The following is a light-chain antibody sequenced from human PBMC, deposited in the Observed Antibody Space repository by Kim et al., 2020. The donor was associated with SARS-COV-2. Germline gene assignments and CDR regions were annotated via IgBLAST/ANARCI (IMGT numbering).Light chain of an antibody. CDR3: QVWDSSSDHVA. CDR1: NIGDKS. CDR2: YDS. J-gene: IGLJ2*01. Sequence: APGKTATITCGGNNIGDKSVHWYQQKPGQAPLLVLYYDSDRPSGIPERFSGSNSGNTATLTISRVEAGDEADYYCQVWDSSSDHVAFGGGTQLTVL. V-gene: IGLV3-21*04.